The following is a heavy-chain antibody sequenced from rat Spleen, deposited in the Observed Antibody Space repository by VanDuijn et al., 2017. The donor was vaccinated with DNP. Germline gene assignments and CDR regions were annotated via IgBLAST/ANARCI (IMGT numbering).Heavy chain of an antibody. J-gene: IGHJ2*01. CDR2: ISTGGGSI. Sequence: EVQLVESGGGLVQPGRSLRLSCAASGFTFSNYGMAWVRQAPTKGLEWVASISTGGGSIYYGDSVKGRFAISRDNAKSTLYLQMNSLRSEDMATYYCVRWNSGHFDYWGQGVMVTVSS. CDR3: VRWNSGHFDY. V-gene: IGHV5S13*01. D-gene: IGHD4-3*01. CDR1: GFTFSNYG.